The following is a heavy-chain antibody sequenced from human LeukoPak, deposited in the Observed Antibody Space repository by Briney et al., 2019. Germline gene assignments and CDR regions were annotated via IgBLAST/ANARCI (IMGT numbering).Heavy chain of an antibody. V-gene: IGHV1-18*01. J-gene: IGHJ4*02. CDR1: GYTFASYG. D-gene: IGHD3-22*01. CDR2: ISAYNGNT. CDR3: ARVAENLDYYDSSGCPYYFDY. Sequence: GASVKVSCKASGYTFASYGISWVRQAPGQGLEWMGWISAYNGNTNYAQKLQGRVTMTTDTSTSTAYMELRSLRSDDTAVYYCARVAENLDYYDSSGCPYYFDYWGQGTLVTVSS.